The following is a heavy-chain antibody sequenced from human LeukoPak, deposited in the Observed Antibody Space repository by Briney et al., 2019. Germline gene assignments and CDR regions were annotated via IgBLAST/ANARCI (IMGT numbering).Heavy chain of an antibody. V-gene: IGHV4-59*01. CDR1: GGSISSYY. CDR2: IYYSGST. D-gene: IGHD5-12*01. Sequence: SETLSLTCTVSGGSISSYYWSWIRQPPGKGLEWIGYIYYSGSTNYNPSLKSRVTISVDTSKNQFSLKLSSVTAADTAVYYCARFAGYSGYVYFDYWGQGTLVTVS. J-gene: IGHJ4*02. CDR3: ARFAGYSGYVYFDY.